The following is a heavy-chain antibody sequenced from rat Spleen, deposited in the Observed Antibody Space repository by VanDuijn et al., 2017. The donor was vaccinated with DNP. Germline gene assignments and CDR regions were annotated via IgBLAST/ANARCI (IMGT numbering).Heavy chain of an antibody. CDR2: IWTGGST. J-gene: IGHJ2*01. V-gene: IGHV2-30*01. Sequence: QVQLKESGPGLVQPSQTLSLTCTVSGFSLTSYNVHWVRQPTGKGLEWMGIIWTGGSTDYNSALKSRLSISRDTSKSQVFLKMDSLQTEDIATYYCARGDWEYWGQGVMVTVSS. CDR1: GFSLTSYN. D-gene: IGHD5-1*01. CDR3: ARGDWEY.